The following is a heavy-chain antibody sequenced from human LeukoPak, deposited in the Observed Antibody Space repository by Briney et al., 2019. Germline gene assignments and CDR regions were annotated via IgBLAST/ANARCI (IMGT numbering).Heavy chain of an antibody. J-gene: IGHJ6*03. CDR3: ALNPWETNYYYMDV. D-gene: IGHD1-14*01. CDR1: GGSFSGYY. Sequence: SETLSLTCAVYGGSFSGYYWSWIRQPPGKGLEWIGEINHSGSTNYNPSLKSRVTISVDTSKNQFSLKLSSVTAADTAVYYCALNPWETNYYYMDVWGKGTTVTVPS. CDR2: INHSGST. V-gene: IGHV4-34*01.